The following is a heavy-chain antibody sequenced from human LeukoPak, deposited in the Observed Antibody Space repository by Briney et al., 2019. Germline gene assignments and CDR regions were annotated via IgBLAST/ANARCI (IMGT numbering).Heavy chain of an antibody. CDR1: GFTFSSYS. V-gene: IGHV3-23*01. J-gene: IGHJ6*03. Sequence: GGSLRLSCAASGFTFSSYSMNWVRQAPGKGLEWVSAISGNGGSTYYADSVKGRFTISRDNSKNTLYLQMNSLRAEDTALYYCAKGSSWRYYYYYYMDVWGKGTTVTISS. CDR3: AKGSSWRYYYYYYMDV. D-gene: IGHD6-13*01. CDR2: ISGNGGST.